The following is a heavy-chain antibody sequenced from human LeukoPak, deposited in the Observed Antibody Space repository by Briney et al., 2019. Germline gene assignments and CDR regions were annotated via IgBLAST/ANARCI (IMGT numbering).Heavy chain of an antibody. Sequence: GALRLSCAASGFTFSSYAMHWVRQAPGKRLEWVAVISYDGSNKYYADSVKGRFTISRDNSKNTLYLQMNSLRAEDTAVYYCARTRYRFDYWGQGTLVTVSS. D-gene: IGHD5-12*01. CDR3: ARTRYRFDY. CDR1: GFTFSSYA. V-gene: IGHV3-30-3*01. J-gene: IGHJ4*02. CDR2: ISYDGSNK.